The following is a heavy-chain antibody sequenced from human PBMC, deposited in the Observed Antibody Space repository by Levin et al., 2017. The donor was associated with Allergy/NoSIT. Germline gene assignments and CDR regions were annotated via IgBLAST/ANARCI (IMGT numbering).Heavy chain of an antibody. CDR1: GFTFSSYA. Sequence: GGSLRLSCAASGFTFSSYAMHWVRQAPGKGLEWVAIISYDGANTYYADSVKGRFTISRDNSKNTLFVQMNSLRAEDTAVYYCARWSGLQYSRSPGAFDIWGQGTMVSVSS. CDR3: ARWSGLQYSRSPGAFDI. J-gene: IGHJ3*02. CDR2: ISYDGANT. D-gene: IGHD6-6*01. V-gene: IGHV3-30-3*01.